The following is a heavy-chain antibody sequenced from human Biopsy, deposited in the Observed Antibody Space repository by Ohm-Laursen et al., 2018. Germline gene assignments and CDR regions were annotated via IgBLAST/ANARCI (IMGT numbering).Heavy chain of an antibody. CDR3: AGDYDTSGYYYVS. CDR2: IFYRGNT. J-gene: IGHJ5*02. D-gene: IGHD3-22*01. CDR1: GGSISNNNYY. Sequence: TLSLTCTVSGGSISNNNYYWGWIRQPPGKGLERIGSIFYRGNTHYKPSHKSRLNISVDTYKNQFLLKLNSVTAADTAVYYCAGDYDTSGYYYVSWGQGTLVTVSS. V-gene: IGHV4-39*01.